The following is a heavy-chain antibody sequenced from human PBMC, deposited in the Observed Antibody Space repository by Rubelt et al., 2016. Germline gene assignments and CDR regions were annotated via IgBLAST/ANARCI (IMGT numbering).Heavy chain of an antibody. V-gene: IGHV1-2*02. Sequence: GQGLEWMGWINPNSGGTNYAQKFQGRVTMTRDTSISTAYMELSSLRSEDTAVYYCASEISFHDAFDIWGQGTMVTVSS. J-gene: IGHJ3*02. D-gene: IGHD3-3*02. CDR3: ASEISFHDAFDI. CDR2: INPNSGGT.